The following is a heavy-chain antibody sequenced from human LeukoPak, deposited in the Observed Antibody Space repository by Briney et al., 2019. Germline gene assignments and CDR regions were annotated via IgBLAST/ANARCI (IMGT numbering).Heavy chain of an antibody. D-gene: IGHD2-15*01. J-gene: IGHJ4*02. Sequence: GGSLRLSCAASGFTFTTYAMNWVRQAPGKGLEWVSGISASGGTTYYADSVKGRFTISRDNSKMTLYLQMNSLRGEDTALYYCAKGGGGHCSGGFCSNCHYWGQGALVTVSA. CDR3: AKGGGGHCSGGFCSNCHY. CDR2: ISASGGTT. V-gene: IGHV3-23*01. CDR1: GFTFTTYA.